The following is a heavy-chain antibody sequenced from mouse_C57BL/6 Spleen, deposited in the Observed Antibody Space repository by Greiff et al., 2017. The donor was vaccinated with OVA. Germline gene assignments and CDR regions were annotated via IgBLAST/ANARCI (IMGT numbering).Heavy chain of an antibody. CDR1: GYSITSGYD. CDR3: ARMERKGAMDY. J-gene: IGHJ4*01. Sequence: EVQLQESGPGMVKPSQSLSLTCTVTGYSITSGYDWHWIRHFPGNKLEWMGYISYSGSTNYNPSLKSRISITHDTSKNHFFLKLNSVTTEDTATYYCARMERKGAMDYWGQGTSVTVSS. V-gene: IGHV3-1*01. CDR2: ISYSGST.